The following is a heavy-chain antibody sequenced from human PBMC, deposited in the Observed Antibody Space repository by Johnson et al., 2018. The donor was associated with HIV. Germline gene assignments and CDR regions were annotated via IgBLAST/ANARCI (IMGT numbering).Heavy chain of an antibody. CDR1: GFTFSSYA. CDR2: ISGSGGST. Sequence: MLLVESGGGVVQPGRSLRLSCAASGFTFSSYAMSWVRQAPGKGLEWVSAISGSGGSTYYADSVKGRFTISRDNSKNTLYLQMNSLRAEDTAVYYCALKQLVTMDDAFDIWGQGTMVTVSS. CDR3: ALKQLVTMDDAFDI. V-gene: IGHV3-23*04. D-gene: IGHD6-13*01. J-gene: IGHJ3*02.